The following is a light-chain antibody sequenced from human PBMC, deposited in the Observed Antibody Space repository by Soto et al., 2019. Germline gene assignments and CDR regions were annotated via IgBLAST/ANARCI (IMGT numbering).Light chain of an antibody. J-gene: IGKJ4*01. CDR2: AAS. Sequence: EIVLTQSPGTLSLSPGERATLSCRASHSVSSTYLAWYQQKPGQAPRLLIYAASSRATGIADRFSGSGSGTDFTLTIGRLEPEDFAVYHCQHYSDSRLTFGGGTKVEIK. CDR1: HSVSSTY. CDR3: QHYSDSRLT. V-gene: IGKV3-20*01.